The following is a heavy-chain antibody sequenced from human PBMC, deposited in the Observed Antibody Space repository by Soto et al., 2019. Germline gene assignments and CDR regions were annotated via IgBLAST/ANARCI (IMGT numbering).Heavy chain of an antibody. Sequence: ASVKVSCKASGYTFTSYAMHWVRQAPGQRLEWMGWINAGNGNTKYSQKFQGRVTITRDTSASTAYMELSSLRSEDTAVYYCARSRYYDSSGYYPVGADVDYWGQGTLVTVSS. V-gene: IGHV1-3*01. J-gene: IGHJ4*02. CDR3: ARSRYYDSSGYYPVGADVDY. CDR1: GYTFTSYA. CDR2: INAGNGNT. D-gene: IGHD3-22*01.